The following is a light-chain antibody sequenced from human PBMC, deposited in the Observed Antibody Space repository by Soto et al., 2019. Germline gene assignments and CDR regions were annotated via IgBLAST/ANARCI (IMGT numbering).Light chain of an antibody. CDR2: AAS. CDR1: QSISSW. Sequence: DIQMTQSPSTLSASVGDRVTIACRASQSISSWLAWYQQKPGKAPNLLIYAASSLQSGVPSRFSGSGPGTDFTLTISSLQPEDSATYYCQQTYSTLITFGQGTRLEI. CDR3: QQTYSTLIT. J-gene: IGKJ5*01. V-gene: IGKV1-5*01.